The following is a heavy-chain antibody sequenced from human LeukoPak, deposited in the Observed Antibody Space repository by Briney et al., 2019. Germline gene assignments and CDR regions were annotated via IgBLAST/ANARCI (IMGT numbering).Heavy chain of an antibody. CDR3: ARDSYSGYDFDY. CDR2: LHYSGST. CDR1: DGSFSGYY. V-gene: IGHV4-59*01. J-gene: IGHJ4*02. Sequence: SETLSLTCAVYDGSFSGYYWSRIRQPPGKGLEWIGGYLHYSGSTNYNPSLKSRVTISVDTSKNQFSLKLSSVTAADTALYYCARDSYSGYDFDYWGRGTLVTVSS. D-gene: IGHD5-12*01.